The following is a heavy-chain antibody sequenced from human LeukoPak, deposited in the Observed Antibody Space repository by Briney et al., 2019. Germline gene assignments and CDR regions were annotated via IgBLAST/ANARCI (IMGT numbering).Heavy chain of an antibody. V-gene: IGHV4-59*01. CDR3: ARDKWLLSSKTWYYYGMDV. CDR1: GDSISSYY. Sequence: SETLSLTRTVSGDSISSYYWSWIRQPPGKGLEWIGYISDDGSPDYSPSLKSRVTISTDTSKNQFSLRLSSVTAADTAVYYCARDKWLLSSKTWYYYGMDVWGQGTTVTVSS. D-gene: IGHD3-3*01. CDR2: ISDDGSP. J-gene: IGHJ6*02.